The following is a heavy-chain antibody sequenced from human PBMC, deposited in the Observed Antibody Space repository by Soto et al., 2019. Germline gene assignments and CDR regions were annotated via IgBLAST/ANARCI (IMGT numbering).Heavy chain of an antibody. Sequence: QVQLQESGPGLVKPSQTLSLTCTVSGGSISSGGYYWSWIRQHPGKGLEWIGYIYYSGSTYYNPSLKSRVTISVDTSKNQFSLKLSSVTAADTAVYYCARGGGVDDGDYYYFDYWGQGTLVTVSS. V-gene: IGHV4-31*03. CDR3: ARGGGVDDGDYYYFDY. CDR2: IYYSGST. CDR1: GGSISSGGYY. J-gene: IGHJ4*02. D-gene: IGHD4-17*01.